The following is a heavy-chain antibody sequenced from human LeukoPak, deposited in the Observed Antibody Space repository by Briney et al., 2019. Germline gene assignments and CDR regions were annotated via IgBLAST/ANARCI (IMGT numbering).Heavy chain of an antibody. Sequence: ASVKVSCKTSGYTFTCFGISWVRRAPRQGLEWMGWISAYNGNTNYAQKLQGRVIMTTDTSTSTAYMELRSLRSDDTAVYYCAHDKGYYDSNGYYFDYWGQGTLVTVSS. CDR2: ISAYNGNT. D-gene: IGHD3-22*01. J-gene: IGHJ4*02. CDR1: GYTFTCFG. V-gene: IGHV1-18*01. CDR3: AHDKGYYDSNGYYFDY.